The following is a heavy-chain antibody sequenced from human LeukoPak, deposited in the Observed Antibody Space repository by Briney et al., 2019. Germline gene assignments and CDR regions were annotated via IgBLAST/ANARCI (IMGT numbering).Heavy chain of an antibody. D-gene: IGHD3-16*02. J-gene: IGHJ4*02. CDR3: ARDRPYDYVWGSYLPFDY. V-gene: IGHV3-53*01. Sequence: PGGSLRLSCAASGFTVSSNYMNWVRQAPGKGLEWVSIIYSGGSTYYADSVKGRFTISRDTSKNTLYLQMNSLRAEDTAVYYCARDRPYDYVWGSYLPFDYWGQGTLVTVSS. CDR1: GFTVSSNY. CDR2: IYSGGST.